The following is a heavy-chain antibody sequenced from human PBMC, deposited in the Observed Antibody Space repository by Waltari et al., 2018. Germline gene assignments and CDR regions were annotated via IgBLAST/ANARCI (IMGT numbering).Heavy chain of an antibody. CDR1: GYTFTNYG. CDR3: ARGVPGSWPDYYFDH. V-gene: IGHV1-18*01. J-gene: IGHJ4*02. D-gene: IGHD3-10*01. CDR2: FSVYNGNT. Sequence: QVQLVQSGAEVKKPGASVKVSCKASGYTFTNYGISWVRQAPGQGLEWMGWFSVYNGNTNYGQKLQGRVTMTTDTSTSTAYMELRSLRSDDTAVYYCARGVPGSWPDYYFDHWGQGTLVTVSS.